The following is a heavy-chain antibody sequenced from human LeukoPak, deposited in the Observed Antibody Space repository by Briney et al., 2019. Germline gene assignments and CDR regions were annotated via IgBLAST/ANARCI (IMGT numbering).Heavy chain of an antibody. CDR1: GGSISSYY. J-gene: IGHJ4*02. V-gene: IGHV4-59*01. CDR3: ARVGSYSGSPMST. D-gene: IGHD1-26*01. CDR2: IYYSGST. Sequence: KSSETLSPTCTVSGGSISSYYWSWIRQPPGKGLEWIGYIYYSGSTNYNPSLKSRVTISVDTSKNQFSLKLSSVTAADTAVYYCARVGSYSGSPMSTWGQGTLVTVSS.